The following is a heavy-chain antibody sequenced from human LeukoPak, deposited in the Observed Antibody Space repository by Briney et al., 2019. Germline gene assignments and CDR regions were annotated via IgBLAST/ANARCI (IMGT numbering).Heavy chain of an antibody. CDR1: GGTFSSYS. CDR2: IIPIFGTA. D-gene: IGHD5-18*01. V-gene: IGHV1-69*05. CDR3: TSIHLRGYSYAPAEVYFDY. Sequence: SVYASCTASGGTFSSYSVSWVRPAPGQGLEWMGRIIPIFGTANYAQKFQGRVTITTDATTRTAYMELTNLTLRDTALHTFTSIHLRGYSYAPAEVYFDYWGQGTLVTVSS. J-gene: IGHJ4*02.